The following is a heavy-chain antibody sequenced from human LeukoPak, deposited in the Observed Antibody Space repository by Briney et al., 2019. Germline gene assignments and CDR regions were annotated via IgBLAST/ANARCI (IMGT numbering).Heavy chain of an antibody. J-gene: IGHJ4*02. V-gene: IGHV4-59*01. CDR1: GGSTSNYY. CDR3: ARDGGYGSGSAL. Sequence: PSETLSLTCTVSGGSTSNYYWTWIRQPPGKGLEWIGSIYYDGSTNYNPSLKSRVTISLDTPKNQFSLKLNSVTAADTAVYYCARDGGYGSGSALWGQGTLITVSS. D-gene: IGHD3-10*01. CDR2: IYYDGST.